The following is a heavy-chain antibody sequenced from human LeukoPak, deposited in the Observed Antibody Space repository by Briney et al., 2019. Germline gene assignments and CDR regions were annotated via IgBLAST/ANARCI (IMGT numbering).Heavy chain of an antibody. Sequence: ASVKVSCKASGYTFTGYYMHWVRQATGQGLEWMGWMNPNSGNTGYAQKFQGRVTMTRNTSISTAYMELSSLRSEDTAVYYCARGVGDSSGYYYSSYWGQGTLVTVSS. CDR2: MNPNSGNT. CDR3: ARGVGDSSGYYYSSY. CDR1: GYTFTGYY. V-gene: IGHV1-8*02. D-gene: IGHD3-22*01. J-gene: IGHJ4*02.